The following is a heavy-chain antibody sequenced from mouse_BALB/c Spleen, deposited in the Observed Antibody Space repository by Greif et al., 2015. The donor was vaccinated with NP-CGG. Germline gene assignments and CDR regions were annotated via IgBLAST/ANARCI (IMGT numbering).Heavy chain of an antibody. D-gene: IGHD1-1*01. CDR3: ARDQETYYGSSLYAMDY. CDR2: ISDGGSYT. CDR1: GFTFSDYY. V-gene: IGHV5-4*02. J-gene: IGHJ4*01. Sequence: EVQGVESGGGLVKPGGSLKLSCAASGFTFSDYYMYWVRQTPEKRLEWVATISDGGSYTYYPDSVKGRFTISRDNAKNNLYLQMSSLKSEDTAMYYCARDQETYYGSSLYAMDYWGQGTSVTVSS.